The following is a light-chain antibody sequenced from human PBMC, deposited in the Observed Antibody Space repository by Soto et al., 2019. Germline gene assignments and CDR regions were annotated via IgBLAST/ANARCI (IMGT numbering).Light chain of an antibody. J-gene: IGLJ1*01. Sequence: QAVVTQEPSLTVSPGGTVTLTCGSSTGAVTNGHYPYWFQQEPGQAPRTLIYDTTNRHSWTPARFSGPLLGGKAALTLSGAQPEDEAEYYCLLSYNGPYVFGTGTKVTVL. V-gene: IGLV7-46*01. CDR3: LLSYNGPYV. CDR1: TGAVTNGHY. CDR2: DTT.